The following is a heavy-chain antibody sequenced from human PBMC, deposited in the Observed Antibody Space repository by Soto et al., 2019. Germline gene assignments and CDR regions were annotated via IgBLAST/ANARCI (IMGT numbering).Heavy chain of an antibody. CDR2: IYPTGRP. CDR3: ARELSKAPGYFDA. CDR1: GGSIRSDDYY. J-gene: IGHJ4*02. Sequence: TLSLTCTFSGGSIRSDDYYLTWIRQPPVEGLEWICYIYPTGRPLYNSSLRSRVTISIGTSKNQYSLRLSSVSAADTAVYYCARELSKAPGYFDAWGQGTLGTVSS. D-gene: IGHD6-13*01. V-gene: IGHV4-30-4*01.